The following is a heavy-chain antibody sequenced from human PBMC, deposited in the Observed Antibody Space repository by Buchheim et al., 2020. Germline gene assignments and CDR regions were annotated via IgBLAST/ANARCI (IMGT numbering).Heavy chain of an antibody. J-gene: IGHJ5*02. CDR1: GYSFSNYW. CDR3: ARRRSGANNWFDP. D-gene: IGHD4/OR15-4a*01. CDR2: IYPGDSDT. Sequence: EVQLVQSGADVKKPGESLKISCKGSGYSFSNYWIGWVRQVPGKGLEWMGIIYPGDSDTTYSPSFQGQVTFPADKSISTAYLQWSSLKASDTAIYYCARRRSGANNWFDPWGQGTL. V-gene: IGHV5-51*03.